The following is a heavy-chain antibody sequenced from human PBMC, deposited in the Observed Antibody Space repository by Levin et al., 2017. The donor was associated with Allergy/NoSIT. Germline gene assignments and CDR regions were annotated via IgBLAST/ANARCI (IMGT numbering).Heavy chain of an antibody. CDR1: GFTFSSYA. CDR2: ISGSGGST. V-gene: IGHV3-23*01. CDR3: AKGSTRRLQLPTRYYYYMDV. Sequence: GGSLRLSCAASGFTFSSYAMSWVRQAPGKGLEWVSAISGSGGSTYYADSVKGRFTISRDNSKNTLYLQMNSLRAEDTAVYYCAKGSTRRLQLPTRYYYYMDVWGKGTTVTVSS. D-gene: IGHD2-2*01. J-gene: IGHJ6*03.